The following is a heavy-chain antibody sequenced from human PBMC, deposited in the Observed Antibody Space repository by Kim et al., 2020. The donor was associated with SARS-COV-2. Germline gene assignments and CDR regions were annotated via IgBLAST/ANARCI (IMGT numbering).Heavy chain of an antibody. V-gene: IGHV3-30*02. J-gene: IGHJ3*01. CDR2: ERRK. Sequence: ERRKYYAASVKGRFTISRDNSKNVLYLQLNSVRGEDTAVYYCAKQSDDFDLWGQGTMVTVSS. CDR3: AKQSDDFDL.